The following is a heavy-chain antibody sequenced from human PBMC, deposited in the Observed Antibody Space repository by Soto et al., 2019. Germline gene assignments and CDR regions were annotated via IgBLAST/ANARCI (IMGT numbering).Heavy chain of an antibody. V-gene: IGHV4-34*01. D-gene: IGHD6-13*01. CDR3: ASVKARCLYSSSWCNWFDP. CDR2: INHSGST. Sequence: SETLSLTCAVYGGSFSGYYWSWIRQPPGKGLEWIGEINHSGSTNYNPSLKSRVTISVDTSKNQFSLKLSSVTAADTAVYYCASVKARCLYSSSWCNWFDPWGQGTLVTVSS. CDR1: GGSFSGYY. J-gene: IGHJ5*02.